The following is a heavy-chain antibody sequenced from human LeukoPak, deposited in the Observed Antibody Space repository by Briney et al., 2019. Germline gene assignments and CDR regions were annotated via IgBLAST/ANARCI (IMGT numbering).Heavy chain of an antibody. D-gene: IGHD5-18*01. J-gene: IGHJ5*02. V-gene: IGHV1-69*05. CDR3: ARYSYGPGNLIP. Sequence: SVKVSSKASGGTFSSYAISWVRQAPGQGLEWLGGIIPIFGTANYAQKFQSRVSTTTDATTSTPYMELSSLRSEDTAVYYCARYSYGPGNLIPWGQGALVTVSS. CDR1: GGTFSSYA. CDR2: IIPIFGTA.